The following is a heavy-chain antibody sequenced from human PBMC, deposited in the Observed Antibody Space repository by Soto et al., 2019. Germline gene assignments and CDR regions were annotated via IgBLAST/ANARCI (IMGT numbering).Heavy chain of an antibody. CDR3: AKADIGYCSSTSCPYFDY. D-gene: IGHD2-2*01. J-gene: IGHJ4*02. Sequence: PGGSLRLSCAASGFTFDDYAMHWVRQAPGKGLEWVSGISRNSGSIGYADSVKGRFTISRDNAKNSLYLQMNSLRAEDTALYYCAKADIGYCSSTSCPYFDYWGQGTLVTVSS. CDR2: ISRNSGSI. V-gene: IGHV3-9*01. CDR1: GFTFDDYA.